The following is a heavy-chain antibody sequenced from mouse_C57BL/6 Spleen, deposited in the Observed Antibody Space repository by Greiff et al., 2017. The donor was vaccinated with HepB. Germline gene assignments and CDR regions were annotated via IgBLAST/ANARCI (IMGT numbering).Heavy chain of an antibody. CDR2: IDPSDSYT. CDR3: ARGGLGPYFDY. CDR1: GYTFTSYW. J-gene: IGHJ2*01. V-gene: IGHV1-69*01. D-gene: IGHD4-1*01. Sequence: VQLQQPGAELVMPGASVKLSCKASGYTFTSYWMHWVKQRPGQGLEWIGEIDPSDSYTNYNQKFKGKSTLTVDKSSSTAYMQLSSLTSEDSAVYYCARGGLGPYFDYWGQGTTLTVSS.